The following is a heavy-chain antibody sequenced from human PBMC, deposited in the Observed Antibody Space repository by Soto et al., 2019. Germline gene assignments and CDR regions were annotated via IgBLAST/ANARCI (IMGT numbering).Heavy chain of an antibody. CDR1: GGTFSTYT. Sequence: QVQLVQSGAEVKKPGSSVKVSCKASGGTFSTYTIIWVRQAPGQGLEWMGRILPMLDITNSAQRVQGRVTITADKSTSTAYLELSSLRSADTAVYYCTLGSWSAETFEIWGRGTMVTVSS. CDR3: TLGSWSAETFEI. J-gene: IGHJ3*02. D-gene: IGHD6-13*01. V-gene: IGHV1-69*02. CDR2: ILPMLDIT.